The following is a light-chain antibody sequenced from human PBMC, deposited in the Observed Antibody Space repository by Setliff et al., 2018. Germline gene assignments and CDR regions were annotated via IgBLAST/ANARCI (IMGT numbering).Light chain of an antibody. CDR1: SSDVGGYNY. Sequence: QSVLTQPASVSGSPGQSITISCTGTSSDVGGYNYVSWYQQHPGKAPKLMIYDVSNRPSGVSNRFSGSKSGNTASLTISGLQAEDEADYYCNSYTSSSTWVFGGGTKATVL. J-gene: IGLJ3*02. CDR2: DVS. V-gene: IGLV2-14*03. CDR3: NSYTSSSTWV.